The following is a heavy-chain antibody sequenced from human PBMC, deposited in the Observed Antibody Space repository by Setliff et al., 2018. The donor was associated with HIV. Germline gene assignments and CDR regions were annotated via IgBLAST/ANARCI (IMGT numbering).Heavy chain of an antibody. Sequence: KVSCKASGYTFTSYYIHWVRQAPGQGLEWMGIINPSGGSTNYAQKFQDRVTMTRDTSTTTVYMDLRSLRSEDTAVYYCARARGRLSDFDIWGQGTMVTVSS. D-gene: IGHD3-10*01. V-gene: IGHV1-46*01. CDR1: GYTFTSYY. CDR2: INPSGGST. CDR3: ARARGRLSDFDI. J-gene: IGHJ3*02.